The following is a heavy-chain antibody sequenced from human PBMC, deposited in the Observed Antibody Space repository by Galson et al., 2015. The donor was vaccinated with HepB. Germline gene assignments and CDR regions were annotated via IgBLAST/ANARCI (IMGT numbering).Heavy chain of an antibody. V-gene: IGHV3-7*03. CDR2: IKQDGSEK. CDR1: GFTFSNYW. D-gene: IGHD3-3*01. CDR3: ATHYDFWSGYY. J-gene: IGHJ4*02. Sequence: SLRLSCAASGFTFSNYWMSWVRQAPGKALEWVANIKQDGSEKYYVDSVKGRFTISRDNAKKSLYLQMNSLRAEDTAVYYCATHYDFWSGYYWGQGTLVTVSS.